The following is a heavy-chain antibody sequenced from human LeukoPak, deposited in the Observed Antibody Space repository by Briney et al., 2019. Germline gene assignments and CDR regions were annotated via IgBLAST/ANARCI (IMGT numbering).Heavy chain of an antibody. CDR1: GGSISSYY. D-gene: IGHD2-21*02. CDR2: IYYSGST. V-gene: IGHV4-59*01. CDR3: ARSLCGGDCYLGY. Sequence: SETLSLTCTVSGGSISSYYWSLIRQPPGKGLEWIGYIYYSGSTNYNPSLKSRVTISVDTSKNQFSLKLSSVTAADTAVYYCARSLCGGDCYLGYWGQGTLVTVSS. J-gene: IGHJ4*02.